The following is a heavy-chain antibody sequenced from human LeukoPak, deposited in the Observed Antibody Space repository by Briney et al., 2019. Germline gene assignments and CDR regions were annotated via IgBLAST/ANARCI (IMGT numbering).Heavy chain of an antibody. CDR2: IIPIFGTA. D-gene: IGHD6-6*01. CDR1: GGTFSSYA. CDR3: AQTMYSSSSSYYYYMDV. Sequence: SVKVPCKASGGTFSSYAISWVRQAPGQGLEWMGGIIPIFGTANYAQKFQGRVTITADKSTSTAYMELSSLRSEDTAVYYCAQTMYSSSSSYYYYMDVWGKGTTVTVSS. J-gene: IGHJ6*03. V-gene: IGHV1-69*06.